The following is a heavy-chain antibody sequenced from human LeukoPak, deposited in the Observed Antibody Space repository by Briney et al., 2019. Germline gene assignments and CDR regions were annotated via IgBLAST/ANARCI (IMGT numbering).Heavy chain of an antibody. D-gene: IGHD3-10*01. Sequence: SETLSLTCTVSGYPISSGYYWGWIRQPPGKGLEWIGSIYHSGSTYYNPSLKSRVTISVDTSKNQFSLKLSSVTAADTAVYYCARIGASMVRGVIDYWGQGTLVTVSS. V-gene: IGHV4-38-2*02. J-gene: IGHJ4*02. CDR1: GYPISSGYY. CDR2: IYHSGST. CDR3: ARIGASMVRGVIDY.